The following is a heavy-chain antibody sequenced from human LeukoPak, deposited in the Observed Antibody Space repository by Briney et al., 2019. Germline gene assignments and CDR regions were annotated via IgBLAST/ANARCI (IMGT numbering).Heavy chain of an antibody. V-gene: IGHV1-8*01. CDR2: MNPTSGNT. J-gene: IGHJ4*02. CDR3: AARGARSSSLRPLDF. D-gene: IGHD6-6*01. CDR1: GYTFTSYD. Sequence: ASVKVSCKASGYTFTSYDINWVRQATGQGPEWMRWMNPTSGNTGCAPKFQGRVTMTRNTSISTAYLELSSLISDDTAVYYCAARGARSSSLRPLDFWGQGTLVTVSS.